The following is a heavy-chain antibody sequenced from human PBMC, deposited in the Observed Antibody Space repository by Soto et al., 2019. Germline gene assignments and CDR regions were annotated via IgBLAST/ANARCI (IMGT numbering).Heavy chain of an antibody. V-gene: IGHV4-30-2*01. CDR1: GGSINSGRSS. CDR3: VRDSTTYGRNWFDT. Sequence: QLQLLESGSGLVKPSQTLSLTCSVSGGSINSGRSSWNWILQPPGKGLEWIAYIPHSGSTYYTPSLKSRVAVSVDRSKNQFSLQLASLTAADTAVYYCVRDSTTYGRNWFDTWGPGILVTVSS. D-gene: IGHD3-10*01. CDR2: IPHSGST. J-gene: IGHJ5*02.